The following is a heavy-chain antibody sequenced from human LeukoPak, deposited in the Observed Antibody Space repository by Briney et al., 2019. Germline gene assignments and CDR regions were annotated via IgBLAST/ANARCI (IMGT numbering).Heavy chain of an antibody. CDR2: IKQDGSEK. Sequence: GGSLRLSCAASGFTFSSSWMSWVRQAPGKGLEWVANIKQDGSEKYYVDSVKGRFTISRDNARNSLYLQMNSLRAEDTAVYYCAGSCSSASCYGAFDIWGQGTMVTVSS. D-gene: IGHD2-2*01. V-gene: IGHV3-7*01. CDR1: GFTFSSSW. CDR3: AGSCSSASCYGAFDI. J-gene: IGHJ3*02.